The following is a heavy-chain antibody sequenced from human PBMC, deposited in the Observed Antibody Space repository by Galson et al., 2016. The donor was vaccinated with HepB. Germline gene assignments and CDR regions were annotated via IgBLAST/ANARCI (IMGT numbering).Heavy chain of an antibody. CDR3: ATSWGSYRYDHFDK. D-gene: IGHD3-16*02. CDR1: GFSFSSYA. CDR2: VSGSGSST. V-gene: IGHV3-23*01. Sequence: SLRLSCAASGFSFSSYAMSWVRQAPGKGLEWISGVSGSGSSTYYADSVKGRFTISRDNSKNTLYVQMNSLIAEDTAVYYCATSWGSYRYDHFDKWGQGTLVTVSA. J-gene: IGHJ4*02.